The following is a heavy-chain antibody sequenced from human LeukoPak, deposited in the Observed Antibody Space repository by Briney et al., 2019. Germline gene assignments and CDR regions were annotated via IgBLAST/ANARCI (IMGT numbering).Heavy chain of an antibody. V-gene: IGHV4-59*01. CDR1: GASFSSYY. J-gene: IGHJ6*03. Sequence: SETLSLTCTVSGASFSSYYWSWLRQPPGKGLEWIAYIFYNGNTKYNPSLKSRVTISVDTSKTQFSLKVTSVTAADTAVYFCARTQEAGYSSGRYDSYYYYYMDVWGKGTTVTISS. CDR3: ARTQEAGYSSGRYDSYYYYYMDV. CDR2: IFYNGNT. D-gene: IGHD6-19*01.